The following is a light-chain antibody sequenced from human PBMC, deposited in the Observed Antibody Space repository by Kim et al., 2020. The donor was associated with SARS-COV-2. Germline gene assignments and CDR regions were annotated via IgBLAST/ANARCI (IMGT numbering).Light chain of an antibody. CDR1: QSVTSN. V-gene: IGKV3-15*01. CDR2: GVS. CDR3: QHYNNWPPET. J-gene: IGKJ2*01. Sequence: EIVMTQSPATLSVSPGDRVTLSCRVSQSVTSNLAWYQQKPGQAPRLLIYGVSTRATGIPARFSGSGSGTEFTLTISSLQSEDFAVYYCQHYNNWPPETFGQGTKLEI.